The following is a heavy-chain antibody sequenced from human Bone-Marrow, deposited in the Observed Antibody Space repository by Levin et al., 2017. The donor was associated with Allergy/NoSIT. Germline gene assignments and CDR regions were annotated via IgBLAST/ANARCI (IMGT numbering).Heavy chain of an antibody. J-gene: IGHJ4*02. CDR2: SYHSGTT. CDR3: ARHGVVGSQYYFDY. Sequence: PSQTLSLPCSVSGASMRSYYWSWIRLPPGRGLEWIGFSYHSGTTKYNPSLKSRVTISVDTSKNQFSLKLSSVTAADTAIYYCARHGVVGSQYYFDYWGQGTLVTVSS. D-gene: IGHD3-3*01. CDR1: GASMRSYY. V-gene: IGHV4-59*08.